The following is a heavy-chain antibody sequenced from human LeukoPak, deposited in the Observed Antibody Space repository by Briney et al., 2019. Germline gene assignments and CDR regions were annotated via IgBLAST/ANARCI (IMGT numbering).Heavy chain of an antibody. CDR2: ISAYNGNT. J-gene: IGHJ3*02. V-gene: IGHV1-18*01. Sequence: GASVKVSCKASGYTFTSYGISWVRQAPGQGLEWMGWISAYNGNTNYAQKLQGRVTMTTDTSTSTAYMELRSLRSDDTAVYYCARDQSYDYVWGSYRYGDAFDIWGQGTMVTVSS. D-gene: IGHD3-16*02. CDR3: ARDQSYDYVWGSYRYGDAFDI. CDR1: GYTFTSYG.